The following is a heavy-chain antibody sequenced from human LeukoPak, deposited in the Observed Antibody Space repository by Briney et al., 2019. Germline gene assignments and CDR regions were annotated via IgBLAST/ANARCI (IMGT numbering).Heavy chain of an antibody. CDR1: GGSISHYY. D-gene: IGHD3-22*01. CDR2: LYTGGIT. Sequence: SETLSLTCTVSGGSISHYYWNWIRQSAGMRLEWIGRLYTGGITEYNPSLKSRVTMSVDTSKSQFSLEVRSVTAADTALYYCATWSSGYYFDAFDIWGQGIMVTVSS. V-gene: IGHV4-4*07. CDR3: ATWSSGYYFDAFDI. J-gene: IGHJ3*02.